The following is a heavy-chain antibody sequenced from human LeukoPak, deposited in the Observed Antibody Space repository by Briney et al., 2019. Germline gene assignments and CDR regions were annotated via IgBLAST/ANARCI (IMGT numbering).Heavy chain of an antibody. Sequence: PSETLSLTCTVSGGSISSYYWSWIRQPAGKGLEWIGRIYTSGSTNYNPSLKSRVTMSVDTSKNQFSLKLSSVTAADPAVYYCARASGSSGWYVSAFDIWGRGTMVTVSS. CDR3: ARASGSSGWYVSAFDI. CDR2: IYTSGST. CDR1: GGSISSYY. J-gene: IGHJ3*02. V-gene: IGHV4-4*07. D-gene: IGHD6-19*01.